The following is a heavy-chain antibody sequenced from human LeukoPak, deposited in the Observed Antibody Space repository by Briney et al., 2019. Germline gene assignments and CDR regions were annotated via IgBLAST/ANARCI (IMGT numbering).Heavy chain of an antibody. D-gene: IGHD1-26*01. J-gene: IGHJ4*02. Sequence: GGSLRLSCAASGFTFSTYGMHWVRQAPGKGLEWVSFLRYDGSNKYYADSVKGRFTISRDNSKNTLYLQMNSLRAEDTAVYYCAREGGYSGSYFDYWGQGTLVTVSS. CDR1: GFTFSTYG. V-gene: IGHV3-30*02. CDR2: LRYDGSNK. CDR3: AREGGYSGSYFDY.